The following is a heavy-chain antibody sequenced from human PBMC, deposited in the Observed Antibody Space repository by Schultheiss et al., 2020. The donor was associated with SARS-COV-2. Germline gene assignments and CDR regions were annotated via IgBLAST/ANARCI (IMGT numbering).Heavy chain of an antibody. CDR3: VRRGPEYGGKLPFDY. J-gene: IGHJ4*02. V-gene: IGHV5-51*01. D-gene: IGHD4/OR15-4a*01. CDR2: IYPGDSDT. CDR1: GYSFTSYW. Sequence: GESLKISCKGSGYSFTSYWIAWVRQMPGKGLEWMGIIYPGDSDTRYSPSFQGQVTISADKSISTAYLQWRSLKASDSAIYYCVRRGPEYGGKLPFDYWGQGTLVTVSS.